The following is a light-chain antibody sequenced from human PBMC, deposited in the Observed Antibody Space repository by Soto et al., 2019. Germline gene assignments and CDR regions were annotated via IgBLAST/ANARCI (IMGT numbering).Light chain of an antibody. J-gene: IGKJ4*01. CDR2: AAS. Sequence: DIQMTQSPSSLSASVGDRVTITCRASQSISSYLNWYQQKPGKAPNLLIYAASSLQSGVPSRFSGSGSGTDFTLTISSLQPEDFATYYCQQSYSTPVTFGGGTKVEIK. V-gene: IGKV1-39*01. CDR1: QSISSY. CDR3: QQSYSTPVT.